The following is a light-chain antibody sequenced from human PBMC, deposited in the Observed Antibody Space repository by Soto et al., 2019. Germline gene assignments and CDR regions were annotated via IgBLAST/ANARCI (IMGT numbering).Light chain of an antibody. J-gene: IGLJ1*01. Sequence: QSALTQPASVSGSPGQSITISCTGTSSDVGGYNYVSWYQQHPGKAPKLLIYEINTRPSGVSNRFSGSKSGNTASLTISWLQAEDEGDYYCAAWDDSLSGPSYVFGTGTKLTVL. V-gene: IGLV2-14*01. CDR2: EIN. CDR1: SSDVGGYNY. CDR3: AAWDDSLSGPSYV.